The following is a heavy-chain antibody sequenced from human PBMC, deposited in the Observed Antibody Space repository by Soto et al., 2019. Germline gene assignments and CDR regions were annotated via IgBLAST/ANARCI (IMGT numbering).Heavy chain of an antibody. CDR1: GGSFSGYY. CDR3: ARGRYYDFWSGYPTSIPHYYYYGMDV. D-gene: IGHD3-3*01. Sequence: TSETLSLTCAVYGGSFSGYYWSWIRQPPGKGLEWIGEINHSGSTNYNPSLKSRVTISVDTSKNQFSLKLSSVTAADTAVYYCARGRYYDFWSGYPTSIPHYYYYGMDVWGQGTTVTVSS. V-gene: IGHV4-34*01. CDR2: INHSGST. J-gene: IGHJ6*02.